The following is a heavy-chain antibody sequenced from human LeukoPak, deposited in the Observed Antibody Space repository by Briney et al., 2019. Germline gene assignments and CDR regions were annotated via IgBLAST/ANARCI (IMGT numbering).Heavy chain of an antibody. J-gene: IGHJ4*02. CDR2: IYSGGST. D-gene: IGHD3-10*01. Sequence: PSETLSLTCAVSGGSISSSNWWSWVRQAPGKGLEWVSVIYSGGSTYYADSVKGRFTISRDNSKNTLYLQMNSLRAEDTAVYYCARVPDSWDYGSGSYTDWGQGTLVTVSS. CDR3: ARVPDSWDYGSGSYTD. CDR1: GGSISSSNW. V-gene: IGHV3-53*01.